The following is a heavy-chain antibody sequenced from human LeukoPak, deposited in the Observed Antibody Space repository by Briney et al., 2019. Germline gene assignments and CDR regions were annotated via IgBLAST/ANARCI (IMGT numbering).Heavy chain of an antibody. CDR3: ARLPADY. CDR2: IGTSTNYI. J-gene: IGHJ4*02. V-gene: IGHV3-21*01. Sequence: GGSLGLSCAASGFTFNTYSMTWVRQAPGKGLEWVSSIGTSTNYIYYADSVKGRFTISRDNAKNSLYLQMNSLRAEDTAVYYCARLPADYWGQGTLVTVSS. CDR1: GFTFNTYS.